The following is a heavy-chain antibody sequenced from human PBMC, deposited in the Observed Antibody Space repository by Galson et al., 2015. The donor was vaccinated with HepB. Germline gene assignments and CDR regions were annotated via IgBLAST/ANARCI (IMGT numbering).Heavy chain of an antibody. CDR2: IYYSGST. V-gene: IGHV4-31*03. CDR1: GGSISSGGYY. CDR3: ARALRFCSSTSCYVDWFDP. Sequence: TLSLTCPVSGGSISSGGYYWSWIRQHPGKGLEWIGYIYYSGSTYYNPSLKSRVTISVDTSKNQFSLKLSSVTAADTAVYYCARALRFCSSTSCYVDWFDPWGQGTLVTVSS. J-gene: IGHJ5*02. D-gene: IGHD2-2*01.